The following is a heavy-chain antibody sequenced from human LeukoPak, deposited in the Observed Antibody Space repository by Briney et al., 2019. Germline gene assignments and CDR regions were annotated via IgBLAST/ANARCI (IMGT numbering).Heavy chain of an antibody. J-gene: IGHJ4*02. CDR2: INHSGST. D-gene: IGHD3-3*01. Sequence: SETLSLTCAVYGGSFSGYYWSWIRQPPGKGLEWIGEINHSGSTNYNPSLKSRVTISVDTSKNQFSLKLSSVTAADTAVYYCARQGQYYDFWSGHYYFDYWGQGTLVTVSS. V-gene: IGHV4-34*01. CDR3: ARQGQYYDFWSGHYYFDY. CDR1: GGSFSGYY.